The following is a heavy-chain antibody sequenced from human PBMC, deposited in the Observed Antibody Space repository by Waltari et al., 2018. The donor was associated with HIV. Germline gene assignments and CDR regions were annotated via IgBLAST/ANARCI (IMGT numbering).Heavy chain of an antibody. Sequence: EVHLVESGGGLVKPGGSLSPSCTASGSSFSSFSRNWVRQVPGKGSGLVSDISNRSDFINYADSGKVRFTIYRDNAANSLYLQMNALRNEDTTVYFCASLPTEGQPPRVFWGQGIIVTVSS. CDR1: GSSFSSFS. D-gene: IGHD5-18*01. CDR3: ASLPTEGQPPRVF. V-gene: IGHV3-21*06. J-gene: IGHJ4*02. CDR2: ISNRSDFI.